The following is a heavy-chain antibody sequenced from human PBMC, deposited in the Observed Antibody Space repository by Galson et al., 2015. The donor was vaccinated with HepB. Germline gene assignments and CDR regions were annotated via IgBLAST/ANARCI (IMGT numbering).Heavy chain of an antibody. Sequence: SLRLSCAASGFTVNSNYMSWVRQAPGKGLEWVSVIYTGGTTFYADSVKGRFTISRDISKNTLYLQMNSLRAEDTAVYYCARDFGGVGRFDYWGQGTLVTVSS. CDR3: ARDFGGVGRFDY. J-gene: IGHJ4*02. V-gene: IGHV3-53*01. CDR1: GFTVNSNY. CDR2: IYTGGTT. D-gene: IGHD3-16*01.